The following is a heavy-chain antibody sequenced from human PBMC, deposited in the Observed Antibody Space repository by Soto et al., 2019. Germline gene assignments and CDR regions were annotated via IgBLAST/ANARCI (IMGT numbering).Heavy chain of an antibody. CDR3: AREPADFWSGYYLVNWFDP. CDR2: INPGNGKT. Sequence: ASVKVSCKTSGYTFTNYYLHSVRQAPGQGLEWMGRINPGNGKTKYAQKFQGRVTITRDTSTSTAYMELSSLRSEDTAVYYCAREPADFWSGYYLVNWFDPWGQGTLVTVSS. V-gene: IGHV1-3*01. D-gene: IGHD3-3*01. J-gene: IGHJ5*02. CDR1: GYTFTNYY.